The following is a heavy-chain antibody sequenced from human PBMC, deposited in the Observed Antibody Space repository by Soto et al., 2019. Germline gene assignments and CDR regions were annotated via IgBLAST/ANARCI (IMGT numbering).Heavy chain of an antibody. CDR1: GFTFSNAW. D-gene: IGHD3-10*01. Sequence: GGSPRLSSAASGFTFSNAWMSLVLQALCKCREWGRPIKSNTDGGTPDYTAPVKAIFTISRDDSKSTLYLPMNSLKNEDRAVYYCTTPGYGSGSYYNSDFYCGGQGAQVTVS. CDR3: TTPGYGSGSYYNSDFYC. CDR2: IKSNTDGGTP. V-gene: IGHV3-15*01. J-gene: IGHJ4*02.